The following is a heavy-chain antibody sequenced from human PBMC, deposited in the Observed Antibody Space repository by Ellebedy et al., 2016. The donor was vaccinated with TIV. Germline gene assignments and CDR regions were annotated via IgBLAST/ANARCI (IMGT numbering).Heavy chain of an antibody. CDR3: ARDIPQRPNPARFDP. CDR1: GFTFSSHW. Sequence: PGGSLRLSCTASGFTFSSHWMHWVRQAPGKGLVWVSRLSSDGIYTSYADSVKGRFTISRDNAKNTLYLQMNSLRAEETAVYYCARDIPQRPNPARFDPWGQGTLVTVSS. CDR2: LSSDGIYT. D-gene: IGHD1-1*01. V-gene: IGHV3-74*01. J-gene: IGHJ5*02.